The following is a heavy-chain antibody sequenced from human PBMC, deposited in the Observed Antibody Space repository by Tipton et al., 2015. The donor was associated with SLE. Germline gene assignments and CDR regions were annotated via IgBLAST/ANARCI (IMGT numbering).Heavy chain of an antibody. CDR1: GFTFSDYA. Sequence: SLRLSCTASGFTFSDYAMNWVRQAPGKGLEWVSVITSGGVTYYSDSVKGRFIISRDDSKTTMYLQMNSLRAEDTAVYYCANAAPYYGSWGSFDYWGQGTLVTVSS. D-gene: IGHD3-10*01. CDR2: ITSGGVT. V-gene: IGHV3-23*03. J-gene: IGHJ4*02. CDR3: ANAAPYYGSWGSFDY.